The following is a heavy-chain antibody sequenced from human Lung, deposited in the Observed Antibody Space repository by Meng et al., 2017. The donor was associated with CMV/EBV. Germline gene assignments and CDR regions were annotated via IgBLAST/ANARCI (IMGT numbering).Heavy chain of an antibody. CDR2: NYYSGCT. J-gene: IGHJ4*02. D-gene: IGHD3-16*02. CDR3: ARHQNGGTYPLDY. V-gene: IGHV4-59*08. CDR1: GGSISTYY. Sequence: LQEVAQELCKSSETLSLTCAFAGGSISTYYWSWIRESPGKGLEWIGNNYYSGCTNYNPSLASRVTISVDSSKNQFSLKLSSVTAADTAVYYCARHQNGGTYPLDYWGQGTLVTVSS.